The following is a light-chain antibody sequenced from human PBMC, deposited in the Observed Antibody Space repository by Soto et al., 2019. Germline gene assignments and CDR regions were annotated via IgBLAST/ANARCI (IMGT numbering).Light chain of an antibody. V-gene: IGKV3-11*01. Sequence: EIVLTQSPATLSLSPGERATLSCRASQSVSSNLAWYQQKPGQAPRLLIYDASNRVTGIPARFSGSGSGTDFTLTISSLEPEDFAVYYCQQRTNWPLTFGGGTKVGIK. CDR2: DAS. CDR3: QQRTNWPLT. CDR1: QSVSSN. J-gene: IGKJ4*01.